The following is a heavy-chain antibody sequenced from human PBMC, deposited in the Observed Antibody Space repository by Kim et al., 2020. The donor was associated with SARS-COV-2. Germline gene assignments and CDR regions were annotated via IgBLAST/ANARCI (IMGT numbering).Heavy chain of an antibody. CDR3: TTDIPAVTTGSNYYGMDV. CDR1: GFTFSNAW. J-gene: IGHJ6*02. Sequence: GGSLRLSCAASGFTFSNAWMSWVRQAPGKGLEWVGRIKSKTDGGTTDYAAPVKGRFTISRDDSKNTLYLQMNSLKTEDTAVYYCTTDIPAVTTGSNYYGMDVWGQGTTVTVSS. V-gene: IGHV3-15*01. D-gene: IGHD4-17*01. CDR2: IKSKTDGGTT.